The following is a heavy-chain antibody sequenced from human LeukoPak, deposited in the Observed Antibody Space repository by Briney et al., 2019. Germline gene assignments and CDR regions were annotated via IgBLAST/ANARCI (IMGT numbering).Heavy chain of an antibody. V-gene: IGHV3-21*01. CDR2: ITGSSSSI. J-gene: IGHJ4*02. CDR3: ARDAVYDSSGYYRY. CDR1: GFTFSSYS. D-gene: IGHD3-22*01. Sequence: AGGSLRLSCAASGFTFSSYSMNWVRQAPGKGLEWVSSITGSSSSIWYADSVKGRFTISRDNAKNSMYLQMNSLRAEDTAVYYCARDAVYDSSGYYRYWGQGTLVTVSS.